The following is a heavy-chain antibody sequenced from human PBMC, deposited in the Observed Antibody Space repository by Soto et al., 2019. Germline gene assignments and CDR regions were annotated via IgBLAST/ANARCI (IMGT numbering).Heavy chain of an antibody. Sequence: SETLSLTCAVYGGSFSGYYWSWIRQPPGKGLEWIGEINHSGSTNYNPSLKSRVTISVDTSKNQFSLKLNSVTAADTAVYYCASPRDYYGSGGYSNWFDPWGQGTLVTVSS. V-gene: IGHV4-34*01. CDR1: GGSFSGYY. J-gene: IGHJ5*02. D-gene: IGHD3-10*01. CDR2: INHSGST. CDR3: ASPRDYYGSGGYSNWFDP.